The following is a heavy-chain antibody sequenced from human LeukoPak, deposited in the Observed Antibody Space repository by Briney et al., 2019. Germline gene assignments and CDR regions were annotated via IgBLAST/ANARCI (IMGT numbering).Heavy chain of an antibody. CDR3: AKDDNYYDSSGYSLGDY. Sequence: GGSLRLSCAASGFTFSYYGMHWVRQAPGKGLEWVTFIGYDGTDKYYADSVKGRFTISRDNSKNTLSLHMNSLRAEDTAVYYCAKDDNYYDSSGYSLGDYWGQGTLVTVSS. CDR1: GFTFSYYG. V-gene: IGHV3-30*02. J-gene: IGHJ4*02. CDR2: IGYDGTDK. D-gene: IGHD3-22*01.